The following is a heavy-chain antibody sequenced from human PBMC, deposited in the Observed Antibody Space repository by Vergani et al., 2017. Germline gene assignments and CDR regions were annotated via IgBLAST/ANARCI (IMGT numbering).Heavy chain of an antibody. Sequence: QVQLVQSGAEVKKPGASVKVSCKASGYTFTGYYMHWVRQAPGQGLEWMGWINPNSGGTNYAQKFQGRVTMTRDTSTSTVYMELSSLRSEDTAVYYCARGRYDFWSGYYSYYYYYMDVWGKGTTVTVSS. CDR1: GYTFTGYY. V-gene: IGHV1-2*02. D-gene: IGHD3-3*01. CDR3: ARGRYDFWSGYYSYYYYYMDV. J-gene: IGHJ6*03. CDR2: INPNSGGT.